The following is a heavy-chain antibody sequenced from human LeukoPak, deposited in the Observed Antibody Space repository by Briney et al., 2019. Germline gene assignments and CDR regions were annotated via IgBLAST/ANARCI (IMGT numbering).Heavy chain of an antibody. J-gene: IGHJ4*02. D-gene: IGHD3-10*01. CDR3: ARDGYGSGSFEY. Sequence: GGSLRLSCAASGFTFSDYYMSWIRQAPGKGLEWVSYISSGGSSIYYADSVKGRFTLSRDNAKNSLYLQMNSLRAADTAVHYCARDGYGSGSFEYWGQGTLVTASS. CDR2: ISSGGSSI. V-gene: IGHV3-11*04. CDR1: GFTFSDYY.